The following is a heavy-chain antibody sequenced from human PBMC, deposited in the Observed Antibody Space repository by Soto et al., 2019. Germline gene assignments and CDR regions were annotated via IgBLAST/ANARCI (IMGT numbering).Heavy chain of an antibody. CDR1: GFTFNTYS. Sequence: QPGGSLRLSCAASGFTFNTYSMNWVRQAPGKGPEWISYITSSSTTIYYADSVKGRFTISRDNAKNSLYLQMNSLRDEDTAVYYCARDNGLAGSFDPWGQGTLVTVSS. CDR2: ITSSSTTI. D-gene: IGHD6-13*01. V-gene: IGHV3-48*02. J-gene: IGHJ5*02. CDR3: ARDNGLAGSFDP.